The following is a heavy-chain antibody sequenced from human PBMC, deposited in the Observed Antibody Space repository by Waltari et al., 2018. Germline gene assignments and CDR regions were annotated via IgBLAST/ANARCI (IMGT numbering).Heavy chain of an antibody. CDR1: GCSISDNNYY. V-gene: IGHV4-39*01. CDR3: ARTSYYFYGMDV. J-gene: IGHJ6*02. Sequence: QLQLQESGPGLVKPLETLSLTCIVSGCSISDNNYYWGWIRQPPGKGLEWIGSIYYSGTTNYKSSLRSRVTISVDTSKNHFSLHVSSVTAADTAVYYCARTSYYFYGMDVWGQGTTVTVSS. CDR2: IYYSGTT.